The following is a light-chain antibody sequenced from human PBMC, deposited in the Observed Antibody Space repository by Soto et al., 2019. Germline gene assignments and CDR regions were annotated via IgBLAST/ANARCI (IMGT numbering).Light chain of an antibody. CDR1: SGYVGNYNL. Sequence: QSALTQPASVSGSPVQSITISCTGVSGYVGNYNLVSWYQQHPAKAPKLIIYEDDKRPSGVSNRFSGSKSGDTASLTISGLQSEYEAAYYCCSYLGSSTVFGGGTQLTVL. J-gene: IGLJ7*01. V-gene: IGLV2-23*01. CDR2: EDD. CDR3: CSYLGSSTV.